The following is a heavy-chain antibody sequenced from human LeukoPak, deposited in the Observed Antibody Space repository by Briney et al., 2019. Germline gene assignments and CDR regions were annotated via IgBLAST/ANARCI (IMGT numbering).Heavy chain of an antibody. CDR3: AKDPVQYQLLGGMDV. V-gene: IGHV3-23*01. D-gene: IGHD2-2*01. CDR1: GFTFSSYA. Sequence: PGGSLRLSCAASGFTFSSYAMSWVRQAPGKGLEWVSGISDSGGNTYYADSVKGRFTISRDKSKNTLYLRMNSLRAEDTAVYYCAKDPVQYQLLGGMDVWGQGTTVTVSS. J-gene: IGHJ6*02. CDR2: ISDSGGNT.